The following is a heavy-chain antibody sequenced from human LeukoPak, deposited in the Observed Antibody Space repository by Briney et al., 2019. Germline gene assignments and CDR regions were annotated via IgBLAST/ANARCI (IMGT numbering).Heavy chain of an antibody. D-gene: IGHD3-22*01. V-gene: IGHV4-39*07. J-gene: IGHJ5*02. CDR3: ERSPRGAYDYRGYSYPCFDP. Sequence: SETLSLTCTVSGDTISTSLYYWDWIRQPPGKGLEWIGGIFYSGTTYYNPSLKSRVTMSVDTSKNQFSLNLNSVAAADTAVYYCERSPRGAYDYRGYSYPCFDPWGQGTLVTVSS. CDR1: GDTISTSLYY. CDR2: IFYSGTT.